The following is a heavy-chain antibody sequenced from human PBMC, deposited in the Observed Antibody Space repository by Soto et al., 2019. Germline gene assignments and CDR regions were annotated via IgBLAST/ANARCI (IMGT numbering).Heavy chain of an antibody. CDR2: INCSGRS. CDR1: GDSSSTYY. V-gene: IGHV4-59*01. Sequence: QVQLQESGPGLVKSSETLSLTCSVSGDSSSTYYWGWIRQPRGKGLEWIGYINCSGRSNHNPSLKSRLSISVAASKNQVTLKLASVTAADTAVYYWASSYCAYSVSCNWFDPWGQGTLVVVSS. CDR3: ASSYCAYSVSCNWFDP. J-gene: IGHJ5*02. D-gene: IGHD2-21*01.